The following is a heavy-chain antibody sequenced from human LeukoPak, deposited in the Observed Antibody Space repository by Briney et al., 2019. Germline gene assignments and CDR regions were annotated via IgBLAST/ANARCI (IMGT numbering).Heavy chain of an antibody. D-gene: IGHD3-3*01. V-gene: IGHV4-39*07. CDR3: ARDRGYYGREPFDY. CDR1: GGSISSSSYY. J-gene: IGHJ4*02. Sequence: SETLSLTCTVSGGSISSSSYYWGWIRQPPGKGLEWIGSIYYSGSTYHNPSLKSRVTISVDTSKNQFSLKLSSVTAADTAVYYCARDRGYYGREPFDYWGQGTLVTVSS. CDR2: IYYSGST.